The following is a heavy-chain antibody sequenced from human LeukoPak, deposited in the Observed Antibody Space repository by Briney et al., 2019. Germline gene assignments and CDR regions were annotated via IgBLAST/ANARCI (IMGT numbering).Heavy chain of an antibody. CDR1: GGTFSSYA. J-gene: IGHJ6*03. V-gene: IGHV1-8*02. CDR3: ARRFSSSWYYYYYYMDV. CDR2: MNPNSGNT. Sequence: ASVKVSCKASGGTFSSYAINWVRQATGQGLEWMGWMNPNSGNTGYAQKFQGRVTMTRNTSISTAYMELSSLRSEDTAVYYCARRFSSSWYYYYYYMDVWGKGTTVTVSS. D-gene: IGHD6-13*01.